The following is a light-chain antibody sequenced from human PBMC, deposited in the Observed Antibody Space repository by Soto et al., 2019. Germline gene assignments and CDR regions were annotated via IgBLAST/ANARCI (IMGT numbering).Light chain of an antibody. V-gene: IGKV1-33*01. CDR1: QDITDY. CDR3: QQSEALVLS. Sequence: DIQMTQSPSSLSASVGDRVTITCQASQDITDYLHWYQQKPGKAPRLLNYDASNSETGVPSRFSGSGSGTDFTFTISSLQPEDTATYYCQQSEALVLSFGGGTKVDIK. J-gene: IGKJ4*01. CDR2: DAS.